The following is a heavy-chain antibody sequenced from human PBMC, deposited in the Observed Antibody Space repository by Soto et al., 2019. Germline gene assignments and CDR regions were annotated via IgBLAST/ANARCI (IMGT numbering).Heavy chain of an antibody. V-gene: IGHV3-23*01. CDR2: VSDSGGST. CDR3: ARDLGSTVGATDY. D-gene: IGHD1-26*01. CDR1: GFIFSSYA. Sequence: GPLRLSCATAGFIFSSYAMSWVRQAPGKGLEWVSTVSDSGGSTYYADSVKGRFTIYRDNSKNTLYLQMKSLRAEDTAVYYWARDLGSTVGATDYWGQGTLVTVSS. J-gene: IGHJ4*02.